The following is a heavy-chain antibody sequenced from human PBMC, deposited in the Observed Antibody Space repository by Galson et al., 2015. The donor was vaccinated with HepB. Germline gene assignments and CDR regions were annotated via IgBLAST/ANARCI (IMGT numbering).Heavy chain of an antibody. V-gene: IGHV3-11*06. D-gene: IGHD6-6*01. CDR2: ISRSSKTYR. J-gene: IGHJ4*02. Sequence: SLRLSCAASGFTFSDYYMSWIRQAPGKGLEWVSYISRSSKTYRNYADSVKGRFTISRDNAKNSLYLEMNSLRVEDTAVYYCARPGYSRSLGVDYWGQGTLVTVSS. CDR1: GFTFSDYY. CDR3: ARPGYSRSLGVDY.